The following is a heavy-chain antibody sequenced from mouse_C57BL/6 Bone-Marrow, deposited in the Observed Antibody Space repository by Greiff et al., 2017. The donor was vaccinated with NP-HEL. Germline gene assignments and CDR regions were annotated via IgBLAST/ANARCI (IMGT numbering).Heavy chain of an antibody. CDR1: GYTFTSYW. J-gene: IGHJ3*01. CDR2: IHPNSGST. CDR3: ASSHITTVEGFNGFAY. V-gene: IGHV1-64*01. Sequence: QVQLKQPGAELVKPGASVKLSCKASGYTFTSYWMHWVKQRPGQGLEWIGMIHPNSGSTNYNEKFKSKATLTVDKSSSTAYMQLSSLTSEDSAVYYCASSHITTVEGFNGFAYWGQGTLVTVSA. D-gene: IGHD1-1*01.